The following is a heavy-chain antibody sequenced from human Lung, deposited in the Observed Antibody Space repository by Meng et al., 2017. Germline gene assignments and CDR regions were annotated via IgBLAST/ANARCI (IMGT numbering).Heavy chain of an antibody. D-gene: IGHD6-19*01. Sequence: QVHLVQSGAEFREPGASVQVSCKASGYPFTNYGISWVRQAPGQGLEWMGWISVYNVNTNYAQKFQGRVTMTTDTSTSTTYMELRSLRSDDTGVYYCARSPYSSGWPNFDSWGQGTLVTVSS. CDR3: ARSPYSSGWPNFDS. J-gene: IGHJ4*02. V-gene: IGHV1-18*01. CDR2: ISVYNVNT. CDR1: GYPFTNYG.